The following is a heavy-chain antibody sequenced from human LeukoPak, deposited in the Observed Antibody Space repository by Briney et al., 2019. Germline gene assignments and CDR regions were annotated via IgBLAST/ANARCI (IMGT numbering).Heavy chain of an antibody. CDR3: ARVTIWRMEKNFNWFDP. V-gene: IGHV1-69*05. D-gene: IGHD3-3*01. J-gene: IGHJ5*02. CDR2: IIPIFGTA. CDR1: GGTFSSYA. Sequence: SVTVSCKASGGTFSSYAISWVRQAPGQGLDWMGGIIPIFGTANYAQKFQGRVTITTDESTSTAYMELSSLRSEDTAVYYCARVTIWRMEKNFNWFDPWGQGTLVTVSS.